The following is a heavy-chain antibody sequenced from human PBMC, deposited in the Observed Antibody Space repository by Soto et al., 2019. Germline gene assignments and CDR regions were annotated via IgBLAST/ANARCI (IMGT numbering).Heavy chain of an antibody. D-gene: IGHD3-10*01. CDR3: ARDEVTMVRGVIMNPLVSQPNWFDP. CDR2: INHSGST. V-gene: IGHV4-34*01. Sequence: SETLSLTCAVYGGSFSGYYWSWIRQPPGKGLEWIGEINHSGSTNYNPSLKSRVTISVDTSKNQFSLKLSSVTAADTAVYYCARDEVTMVRGVIMNPLVSQPNWFDPWGQGTLVTVSS. J-gene: IGHJ5*02. CDR1: GGSFSGYY.